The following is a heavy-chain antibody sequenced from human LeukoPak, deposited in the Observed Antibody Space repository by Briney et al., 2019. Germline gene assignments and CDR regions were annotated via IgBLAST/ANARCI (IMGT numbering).Heavy chain of an antibody. CDR2: ISRNSGSI. Sequence: GRSLRLSCAASGFTFDDYAMHWVRQAPGKGLEWVSGISRNSGSIGYADSVKGRFTISRDNAKNSLYLQMNSLRAEDTALYYCAKDSSSWYYFDYWGQGTLVTVSS. CDR1: GFTFDDYA. CDR3: AKDSSSWYYFDY. V-gene: IGHV3-9*01. D-gene: IGHD6-13*01. J-gene: IGHJ4*02.